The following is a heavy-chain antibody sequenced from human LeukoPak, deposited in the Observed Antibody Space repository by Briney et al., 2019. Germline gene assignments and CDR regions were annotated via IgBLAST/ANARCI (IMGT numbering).Heavy chain of an antibody. J-gene: IGHJ5*02. CDR2: IYYSGST. V-gene: IGHV4-59*01. CDR3: ARGVEESFNWFDP. D-gene: IGHD2-15*01. Sequence: SETLSLTCTVSGGSISSYYWSWIRQPPGKGLEWIGYIYYSGSTNYNPSLKGRVTISVDTSKNQFSLKLSSVTAADTAVYYCARGVEESFNWFDPWGQGTLVTVSS. CDR1: GGSISSYY.